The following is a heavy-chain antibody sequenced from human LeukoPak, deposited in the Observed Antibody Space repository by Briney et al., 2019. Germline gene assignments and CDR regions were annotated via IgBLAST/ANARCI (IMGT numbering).Heavy chain of an antibody. D-gene: IGHD2-21*02. Sequence: GGSLRLSCAASGFTFSNYWMSWVRQAPGKGLEWVANIKQDGSEKYYVDSVKGRFTISRDNAKNSLYLQMNSLRAEDTAVYYCATRLFCGGDCYSNYFDYWGQGTLVTVSS. V-gene: IGHV3-7*01. CDR2: IKQDGSEK. J-gene: IGHJ4*02. CDR1: GFTFSNYW. CDR3: ATRLFCGGDCYSNYFDY.